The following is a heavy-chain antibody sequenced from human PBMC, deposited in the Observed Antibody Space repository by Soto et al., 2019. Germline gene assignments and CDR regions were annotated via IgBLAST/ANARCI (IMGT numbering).Heavy chain of an antibody. CDR1: GFTFSSYA. J-gene: IGHJ4*02. CDR2: IYSDGST. CDR3: ARGSERPYFDY. V-gene: IGHV3-23*03. Sequence: GGSLRLSCAASGFTFSSYAMSWVRQAPGKGLEWVSVIYSDGSTYYADSVKGRFTISRDNSKNTLYLQMNNLRAEDTAVYYCARGSERPYFDYWGQGTLVTVSS. D-gene: IGHD1-1*01.